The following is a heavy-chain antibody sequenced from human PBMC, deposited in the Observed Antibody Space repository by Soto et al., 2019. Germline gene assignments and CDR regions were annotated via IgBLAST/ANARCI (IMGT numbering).Heavy chain of an antibody. CDR1: GFPFSSYW. CDR2: IHQDGTET. V-gene: IGHV3-7*05. Sequence: EVQLVESGGGLVQPGGSLRLSCAASGFPFSSYWMSWVRQAPGKGLEWVATIHQDGTETYYLDSVKGRFTISRDNAKTSPYLHRNCLRAEDTAVYYCASYSYVSGSRSFAYWGQGTLVPVSS. D-gene: IGHD3-10*01. J-gene: IGHJ4*02. CDR3: ASYSYVSGSRSFAY.